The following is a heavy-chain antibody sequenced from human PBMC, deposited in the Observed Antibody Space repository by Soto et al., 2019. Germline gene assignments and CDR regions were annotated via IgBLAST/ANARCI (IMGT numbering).Heavy chain of an antibody. V-gene: IGHV4-30-4*01. CDR3: ARTSLSGQGTSFDL. CDR2: IYHSGSS. J-gene: IGHJ5*02. Sequence: EYYWSWIRQPPGKGLEWIGYIYHSGSSYYNPSLKSRVTISIDTSKNQLSLKLTSVTAADTAVYYCARTSLSGQGTSFDLCG. D-gene: IGHD3-10*01. CDR1: EYY.